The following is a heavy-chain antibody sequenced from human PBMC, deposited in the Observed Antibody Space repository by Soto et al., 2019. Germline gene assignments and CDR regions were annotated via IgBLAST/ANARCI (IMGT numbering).Heavy chain of an antibody. Sequence: QVQLQESGPGLVKPSGTLSLTCAVSGGSISSSNWWSWVRQPPGKGLEWIGEIYHSGSTNYNPSLKSRVPISVAKSKNQSSLKLSSVTAADTAVYYCASLEHSSGWYSGYWGQGTLVTVSS. CDR2: IYHSGST. D-gene: IGHD6-19*01. CDR3: ASLEHSSGWYSGY. J-gene: IGHJ4*02. V-gene: IGHV4-4*02. CDR1: GGSISSSNW.